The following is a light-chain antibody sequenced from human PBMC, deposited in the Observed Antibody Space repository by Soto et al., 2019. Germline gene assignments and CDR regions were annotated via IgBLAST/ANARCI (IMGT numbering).Light chain of an antibody. Sequence: EIVMTQSPATLSVSPGERVTLSCRASEYISSNLAWYYQKPGQAPRLLVYGVSTRATAFPSRFIGSGSGTEFTLTISCRQSADSAVYYCQQYHQLPLTFGRGTEVVIK. CDR2: GVS. CDR1: EYISSN. V-gene: IGKV3-15*01. J-gene: IGKJ4*01. CDR3: QQYHQLPLT.